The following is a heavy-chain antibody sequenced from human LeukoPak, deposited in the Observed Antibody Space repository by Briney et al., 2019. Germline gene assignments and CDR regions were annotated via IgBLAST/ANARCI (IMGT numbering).Heavy chain of an antibody. Sequence: SQTLSLTCTVSGGSISSGDYYWSWIRQPPGKGLEWIGYIYYSGSTYHNPSLKSRVTISVDTSKNQFSLKLSSVTAADTAVYYCARGVVVVVAATRRWWFDPWGQGTLVTVSS. CDR3: ARGVVVVVAATRRWWFDP. V-gene: IGHV4-30-4*01. CDR2: IYYSGST. CDR1: GGSISSGDYY. J-gene: IGHJ5*02. D-gene: IGHD2-15*01.